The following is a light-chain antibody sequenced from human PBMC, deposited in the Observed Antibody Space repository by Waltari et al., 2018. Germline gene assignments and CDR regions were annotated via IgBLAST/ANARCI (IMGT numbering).Light chain of an antibody. Sequence: EIVMTQSPATLSVSPGERATLSCRATQSVSSNLAWYQQKPGQAPRLRIYGTSTRAPGIPARFSGSGSGAEFTLTISSLQSEDSAVYYCQQYNNLPPWTFGQGTKVEIK. J-gene: IGKJ1*01. CDR3: QQYNNLPPWT. V-gene: IGKV3-15*01. CDR2: GTS. CDR1: QSVSSN.